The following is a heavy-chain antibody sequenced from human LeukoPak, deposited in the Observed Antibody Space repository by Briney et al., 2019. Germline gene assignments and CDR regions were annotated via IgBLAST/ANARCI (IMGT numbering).Heavy chain of an antibody. D-gene: IGHD2-21*02. CDR2: INPDGRDT. CDR1: GFTFSSYW. J-gene: IGHJ1*01. Sequence: GGSLRLSCAASGFTFSSYWMNWVRQAPGKGLEWVAHINPDGRDTYYVDSVKGRFTISRDNAQNSMYLQMNSLRVEDTAVYYCTSWGDTTAEYFQRWGQGTLVTVSS. CDR3: TSWGDTTAEYFQR. V-gene: IGHV3-7*01.